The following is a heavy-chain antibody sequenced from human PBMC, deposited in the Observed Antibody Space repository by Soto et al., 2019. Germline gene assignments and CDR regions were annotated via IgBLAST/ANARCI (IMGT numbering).Heavy chain of an antibody. CDR3: ARLVVPDYYGMDV. D-gene: IGHD2-2*01. J-gene: IGHJ6*02. V-gene: IGHV5-51*01. Sequence: PGESLKISWKGSGYSFTSYLIGWVRQMPGKGLEWMGIIYPGDSDTRYSPSFQGQVTISADKSISTAYLQWSSLKASDTAMYYCARLVVPDYYGMDVWGQGTTVTVS. CDR2: IYPGDSDT. CDR1: GYSFTSYL.